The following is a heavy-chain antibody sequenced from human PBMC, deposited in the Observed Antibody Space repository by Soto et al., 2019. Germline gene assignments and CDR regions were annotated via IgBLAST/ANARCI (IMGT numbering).Heavy chain of an antibody. CDR1: GYTLTELS. Sequence: ASVKVSCKASGYTLTELSMHWVRQAPGKGLEWMGGFDPEDGETIYAQKFQGRVTMTEDTSTDTAYMELSSLRSEDTAVYYCATDQGLVQDAFDIWGQGTMVTVSS. D-gene: IGHD6-19*01. CDR2: FDPEDGET. CDR3: ATDQGLVQDAFDI. J-gene: IGHJ3*02. V-gene: IGHV1-24*01.